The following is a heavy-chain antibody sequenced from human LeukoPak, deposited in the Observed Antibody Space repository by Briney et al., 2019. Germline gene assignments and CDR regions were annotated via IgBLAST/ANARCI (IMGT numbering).Heavy chain of an antibody. Sequence: SETLSLTCTVSGGSISSYYWSWIRQPPGKGLEWIGYIYYSGSTNYNPSLKSRVIISVDTSKNQFSLKLSSVTAADTAVYYCARDRSTTGIDYWGQGTLVTVSS. CDR2: IYYSGST. V-gene: IGHV4-59*01. CDR1: GGSISSYY. D-gene: IGHD4-17*01. J-gene: IGHJ4*02. CDR3: ARDRSTTGIDY.